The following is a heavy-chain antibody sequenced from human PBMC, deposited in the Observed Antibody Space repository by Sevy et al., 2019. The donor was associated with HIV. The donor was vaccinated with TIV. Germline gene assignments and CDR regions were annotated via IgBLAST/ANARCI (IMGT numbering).Heavy chain of an antibody. CDR1: GFTFSDYY. D-gene: IGHD3-22*01. V-gene: IGHV3-11*01. CDR3: ARDRLKYYYDSSGSGEGFQH. J-gene: IGHJ1*01. Sequence: GGSLRLSCAASGFTFSDYYMSWIRQAPGKGLEWVSYISSSGSTIYYADSVKGRFTISRDNAKNSLYLQMNSLRAEDTAVYYCARDRLKYYYDSSGSGEGFQHWGQGTLVTDSS. CDR2: ISSSGSTI.